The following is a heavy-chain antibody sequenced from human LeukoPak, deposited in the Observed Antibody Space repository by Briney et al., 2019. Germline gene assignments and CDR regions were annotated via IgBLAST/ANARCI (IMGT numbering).Heavy chain of an antibody. CDR3: ARPSASDDSGDNNLFEI. CDR1: GYRYATDW. V-gene: IGHV5-51*01. D-gene: IGHD3-22*01. Sequence: GESLKISRKGPGYRYATDWIDLVRQMPGKGLEWMGIIYPGDSDTRYSPSFQGQVTISFDKSINTAYLQWRSRKASDTAMYYCARPSASDDSGDNNLFEIWGQGTMVIVSS. J-gene: IGHJ3*02. CDR2: IYPGDSDT.